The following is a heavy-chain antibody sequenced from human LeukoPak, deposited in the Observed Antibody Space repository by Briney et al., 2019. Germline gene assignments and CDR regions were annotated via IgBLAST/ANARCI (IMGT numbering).Heavy chain of an antibody. CDR1: GYTFTSYE. V-gene: IGHV1-8*01. CDR2: MNPNSGST. CDR3: ASALRGCSGGSCYSTALYYFDY. J-gene: IGHJ4*02. D-gene: IGHD2-15*01. Sequence: ASVKVSCKASGYTFTSYEINWVRHAPGEGGEWMGWMNPNSGSTGYAQKFQGRVTMTRNTSISTAYMELSSLRSEDTAVYYCASALRGCSGGSCYSTALYYFDYWGQGTLVTVSS.